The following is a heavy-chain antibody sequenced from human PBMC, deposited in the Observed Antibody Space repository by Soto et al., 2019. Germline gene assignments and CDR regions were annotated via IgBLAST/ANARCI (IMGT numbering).Heavy chain of an antibody. CDR1: GFTFSSYA. CDR2: ISGSGGST. J-gene: IGHJ4*02. CDR3: AKDQIGYCSGGSCYQGFGVLDY. Sequence: GGSLRLSCAASGFTFSSYAMSWVRQAPGKGLEWVSAISGSGGSTYYADSVKGRFTISRDNSKNTLYLQMNSLRAEDTAVYYCAKDQIGYCSGGSCYQGFGVLDYWGQGTLVTVSS. V-gene: IGHV3-23*01. D-gene: IGHD2-15*01.